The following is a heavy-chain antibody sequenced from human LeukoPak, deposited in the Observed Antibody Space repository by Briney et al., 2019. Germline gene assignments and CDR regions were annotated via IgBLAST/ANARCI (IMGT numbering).Heavy chain of an antibody. D-gene: IGHD3-10*01. Sequence: PSETLSLTCAVYGGSFSGYYWSWIRQPPGKGLEWIGEINHSGSTNYNPSLKSRVTISVDTSKNQFSLKLSSVTAADTAVYYCARGPLWFGMWGQGTLVTVSS. CDR2: INHSGST. CDR3: ARGPLWFGM. J-gene: IGHJ4*02. V-gene: IGHV4-34*01. CDR1: GGSFSGYY.